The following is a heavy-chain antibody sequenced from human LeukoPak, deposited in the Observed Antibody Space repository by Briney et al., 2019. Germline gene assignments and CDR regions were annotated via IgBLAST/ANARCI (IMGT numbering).Heavy chain of an antibody. D-gene: IGHD1-26*01. J-gene: IGHJ4*02. CDR2: ISSSSSSI. CDR3: ARASRWELVDY. V-gene: IGHV3-11*01. CDR1: GFIFSDYY. Sequence: GGSLRLSCAASGFIFSDYYMSWVRQTPGQGLEWVSYISSSSSSIYYADSVKGRFTISRDNAKNSLFPQMNSLRGEDTAVYYCARASRWELVDYWGQGTLVTVSS.